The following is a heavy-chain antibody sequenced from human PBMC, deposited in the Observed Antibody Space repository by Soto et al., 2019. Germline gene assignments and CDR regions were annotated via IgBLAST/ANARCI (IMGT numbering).Heavy chain of an antibody. CDR1: GYPVTAYY. V-gene: IGHV1-2*02. CDR2: INPATGAA. Sequence: QLHLVQSGAVVKKPGASVTVSCSASGYPVTAYYMHWVRQAPGRGLEWMGGINPATGAAKYTQTFPGRVTMTRGTSTSTVFMELRGLTSEDTAVFYCARGGGVGVAGSAAFDMWGQGTLVTVSS. D-gene: IGHD3-3*01. J-gene: IGHJ3*02. CDR3: ARGGGVGVAGSAAFDM.